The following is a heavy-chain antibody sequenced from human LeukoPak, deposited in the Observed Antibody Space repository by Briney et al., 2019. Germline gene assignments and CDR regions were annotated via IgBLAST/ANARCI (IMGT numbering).Heavy chain of an antibody. Sequence: GGSLRLSCAASGFTSSSYAMSWVRQAPGKGLEWVSAISGSGGSTYYADSVKGRFTISRDNSKNTLYLQMNSLRAEDTAVYYCAKPDVHYDFWSGYYTGLGTPTDYWGQGTLVTVSS. CDR1: GFTSSSYA. CDR3: AKPDVHYDFWSGYYTGLGTPTDY. J-gene: IGHJ4*02. V-gene: IGHV3-23*01. CDR2: ISGSGGST. D-gene: IGHD3-3*01.